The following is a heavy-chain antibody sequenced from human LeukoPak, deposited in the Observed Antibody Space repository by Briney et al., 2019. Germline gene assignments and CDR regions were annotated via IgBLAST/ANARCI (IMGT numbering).Heavy chain of an antibody. Sequence: ALVKVSCKASGYTFTSYAMHWVRQAPGQRLEWMGWINAGNGNTKYSQKFQGRVTITRDTSASTAYMELSSLRSEDTAVYYCARVGRIAVAGSFGAFDIWGQGTMVTVSS. J-gene: IGHJ3*02. CDR1: GYTFTSYA. D-gene: IGHD6-19*01. CDR3: ARVGRIAVAGSFGAFDI. CDR2: INAGNGNT. V-gene: IGHV1-3*01.